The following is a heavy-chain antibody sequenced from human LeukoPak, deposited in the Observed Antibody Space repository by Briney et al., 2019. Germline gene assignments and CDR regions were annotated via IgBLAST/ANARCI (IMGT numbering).Heavy chain of an antibody. D-gene: IGHD5-24*01. CDR3: ARDLLQDGDPDY. CDR2: INPNSGCT. Sequence: GASVKVSCKASGYTSTGYYIHWVRQAPGQGLEWMGWINPNSGCTNYAQKFQGRVTMTRDTSISTAYMELSRLRYDDTAVYYCARDLLQDGDPDYWGQGTLDTVSS. J-gene: IGHJ4*02. CDR1: GYTSTGYY. V-gene: IGHV1-2*02.